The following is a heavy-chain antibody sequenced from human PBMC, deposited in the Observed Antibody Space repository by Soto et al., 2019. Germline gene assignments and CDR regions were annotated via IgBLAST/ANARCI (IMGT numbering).Heavy chain of an antibody. CDR3: ASFGIAAAGNRYYYYYGMDV. V-gene: IGHV4-59*01. Sequence: SETLSLTCTVSGGSISSYYWSWIRQPPGKGLEWIGYIYYSGSTNYNPSLKSRVTISVDTSKNQFSLKLSSVTAADTAVYYCASFGIAAAGNRYYYYYGMDVWGQGTTVTVSS. CDR2: IYYSGST. CDR1: GGSISSYY. D-gene: IGHD6-13*01. J-gene: IGHJ6*02.